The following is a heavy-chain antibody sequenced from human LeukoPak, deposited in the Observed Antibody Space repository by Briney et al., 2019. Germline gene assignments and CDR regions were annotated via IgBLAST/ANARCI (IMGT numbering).Heavy chain of an antibody. CDR2: IYYSGST. Sequence: PSETLSLTCTVSGGSISSSSYYWGWIRQPPGKGLEWIGSIYYSGSTYYNPPLKSRVTISVDRSKNQFSLKLSSVTAADTAVYYCARSEVAAAVLFDYWGQGTLVTVSS. V-gene: IGHV4-39*07. D-gene: IGHD6-13*01. J-gene: IGHJ4*02. CDR3: ARSEVAAAVLFDY. CDR1: GGSISSSSYY.